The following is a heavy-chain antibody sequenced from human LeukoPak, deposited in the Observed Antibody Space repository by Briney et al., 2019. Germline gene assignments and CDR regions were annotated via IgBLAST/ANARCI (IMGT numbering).Heavy chain of an antibody. Sequence: GRSLRLSCVVSGLSFSDYGMHWVRQAPGKGLEWVSVIYSGGSTYYADSVKGRFTISRDNSKNTLYLQMNSLRAEDTAVYYCAPSSGWPGYFDYWGQGTLVTVSS. CDR2: IYSGGST. V-gene: IGHV3-66*01. D-gene: IGHD6-19*01. J-gene: IGHJ4*02. CDR3: APSSGWPGYFDY. CDR1: GLSFSDYG.